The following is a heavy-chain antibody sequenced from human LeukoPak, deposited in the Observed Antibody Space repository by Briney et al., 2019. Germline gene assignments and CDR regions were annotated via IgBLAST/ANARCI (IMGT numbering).Heavy chain of an antibody. J-gene: IGHJ4*02. CDR1: GGSISPYY. CDR2: IYASGST. D-gene: IGHD3-22*01. CDR3: ARLSNYYDTTSGYYYSFDH. V-gene: IGHV4-4*07. Sequence: PSETLSLTCTVSGGSISPYYWSWIRQPAGKGLEWIGRIYASGSTNYNPSLQSRVTISVDKPKNHFSLNLSSVTAADTAVYYCARLSNYYDTTSGYYYSFDHWGQGTLVTVSS.